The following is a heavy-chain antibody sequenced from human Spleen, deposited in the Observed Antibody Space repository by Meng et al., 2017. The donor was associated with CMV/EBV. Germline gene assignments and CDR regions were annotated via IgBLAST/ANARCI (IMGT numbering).Heavy chain of an antibody. CDR1: GFDFSSFA. V-gene: IGHV3-74*01. Sequence: GESLKISCAASGFDFSSFAMSWVRQAPGKGLEWVSRINGDGSITTYTDSVKGRFTISRDNAKNTLYLQMNSLRAEDTALYYCATPSGSYRGGGGAMDYWGQGTLVTVSS. D-gene: IGHD1-26*01. J-gene: IGHJ4*02. CDR3: ATPSGSYRGGGGAMDY. CDR2: INGDGSIT.